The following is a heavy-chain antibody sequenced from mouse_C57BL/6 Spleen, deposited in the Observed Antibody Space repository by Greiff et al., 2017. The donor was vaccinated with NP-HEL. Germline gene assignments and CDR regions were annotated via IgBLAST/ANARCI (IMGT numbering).Heavy chain of an antibody. D-gene: IGHD4-1*01. CDR1: GYTFTSYW. V-gene: IGHV1-52*01. CDR3: ARERGLGPYYYAMDY. J-gene: IGHJ4*01. CDR2: IDPSDSET. Sequence: QVQLQQPGAELVRPGSSVKLSCKASGYTFTSYWMHWVKQRPIQGLEWIGNIDPSDSETHYNQKFKDKATLTVDKSSSTAYMQLSSLTSEDSAVYYCARERGLGPYYYAMDYWGQGTSVTVSS.